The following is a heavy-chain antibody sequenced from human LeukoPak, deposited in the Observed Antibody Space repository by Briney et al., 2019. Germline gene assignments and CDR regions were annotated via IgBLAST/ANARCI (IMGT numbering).Heavy chain of an antibody. D-gene: IGHD1-26*01. CDR3: AATRGGELLRFPFDY. Sequence: SVKVSCKASGGTFSSYAISWVRQAPGQGLEWMGGIIPIFGTANYAQKFQGRVTITTDESTSTAYMELSSLRSGDTAVYYCAATRGGELLRFPFDYWGQGTLVTVSS. CDR2: IIPIFGTA. CDR1: GGTFSSYA. V-gene: IGHV1-69*05. J-gene: IGHJ4*02.